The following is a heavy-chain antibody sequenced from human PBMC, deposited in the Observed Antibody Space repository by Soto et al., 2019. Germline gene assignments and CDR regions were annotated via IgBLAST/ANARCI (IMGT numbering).Heavy chain of an antibody. CDR3: ARVESGYSSGWYRGAFDI. J-gene: IGHJ3*02. CDR1: GYTFTSYY. V-gene: IGHV1-46*03. Sequence: QVQLVQSGAEVKKPGASVKVSCKASGYTFTSYYMHWVRQAPGQGLEWMGIINPSGGSTSYAQKLQGRVTMTRDTSTGTVYMELSSLRSEDTAVYYCARVESGYSSGWYRGAFDIWGQGTMVTVSS. CDR2: INPSGGST. D-gene: IGHD6-19*01.